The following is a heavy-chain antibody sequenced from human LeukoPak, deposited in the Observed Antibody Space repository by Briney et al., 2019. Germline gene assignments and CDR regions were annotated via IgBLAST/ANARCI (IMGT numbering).Heavy chain of an antibody. CDR3: ARDRGTVTTSYSDY. Sequence: ASVKVSCKASGGTFSSYAISWVRQAPGQGLEWMGRIIPILGIANYAQKLQGRVTITADKSTSTAYMELSSLRSEDTAVYYCARDRGTVTTSYSDYWGQGTLVTVSS. CDR2: IIPILGIA. J-gene: IGHJ4*02. V-gene: IGHV1-69*04. CDR1: GGTFSSYA. D-gene: IGHD4-17*01.